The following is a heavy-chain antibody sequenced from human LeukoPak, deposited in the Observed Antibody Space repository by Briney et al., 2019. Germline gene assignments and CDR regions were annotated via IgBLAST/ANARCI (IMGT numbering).Heavy chain of an antibody. V-gene: IGHV3-21*04. J-gene: IGHJ4*02. Sequence: PGGSLRLSCAASGFTFSSYSMNWVRQAPGKGLEWVSSISSSSSYIYYADSVKGRFTISRDNAKNSLYLQMNSLRAEDTALYYCARDRRGYGENENYHFDYWGQGTLVTVSS. CDR2: ISSSSSYI. CDR3: ARDRRGYGENENYHFDY. CDR1: GFTFSSYS. D-gene: IGHD4/OR15-4a*01.